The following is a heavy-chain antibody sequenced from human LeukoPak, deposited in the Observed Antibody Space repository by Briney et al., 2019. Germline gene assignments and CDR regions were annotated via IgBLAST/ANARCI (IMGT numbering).Heavy chain of an antibody. V-gene: IGHV3-30*18. CDR3: AKPSEYTSSSGFDY. Sequence: GGSLRLSCAASGFTVSSNYMSWVRQAPGKGLEWVAVISYDGSNKYYADSVKGRFTISRDNSKNTLYLQMNSLRAEDTAVYYCAKPSEYTSSSGFDYWGQGTLVTVSS. D-gene: IGHD6-6*01. CDR1: GFTVSSNY. CDR2: ISYDGSNK. J-gene: IGHJ4*02.